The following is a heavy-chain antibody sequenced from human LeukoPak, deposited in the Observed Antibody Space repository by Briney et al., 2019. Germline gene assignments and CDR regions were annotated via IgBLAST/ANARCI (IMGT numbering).Heavy chain of an antibody. V-gene: IGHV3-11*06. CDR2: ISRTSSYI. CDR1: GFTFSGHY. J-gene: IGHJ6*02. Sequence: GGSLRLSCAASGFTFSGHYMTWIRQAPGKGLECISYISRTSSYIYYADSVKGRFTISRDNAKTSLYLQMNSLRDEDTAVYYCARVEQQPRAVCGMDVWGPGTTVTVSS. D-gene: IGHD6-13*01. CDR3: ARVEQQPRAVCGMDV.